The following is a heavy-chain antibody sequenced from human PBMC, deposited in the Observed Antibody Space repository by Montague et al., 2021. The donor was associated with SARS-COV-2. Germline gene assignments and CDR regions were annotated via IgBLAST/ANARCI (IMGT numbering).Heavy chain of an antibody. CDR2: ISYDGSNK. CDR3: ARGSIAAAGVPSYYGMDV. Sequence: SLRLSCAASGFTFSSYAMHWVRQAPGKGLEWVAVISYDGSNKYYADSVKGRFTISRDNSKNTLYLQMNSLRAEDTAVYYCARGSIAAAGVPSYYGMDVWGQGTTFTVSS. CDR1: GFTFSSYA. J-gene: IGHJ6*02. V-gene: IGHV3-30-3*01. D-gene: IGHD6-13*01.